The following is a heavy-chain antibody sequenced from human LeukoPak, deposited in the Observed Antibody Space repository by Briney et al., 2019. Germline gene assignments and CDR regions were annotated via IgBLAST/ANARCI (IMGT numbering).Heavy chain of an antibody. CDR2: INHSGST. CDR1: GESFSGYY. D-gene: IGHD3-9*01. V-gene: IGHV4-34*01. CDR3: ARAPYYDILTGYRLDP. Sequence: PSETLSLTCAVYGESFSGYYWSWIRQPPGKGLEWIGEINHSGSTNYNPSLKSRVTISVDTSKNQFSLKLSSVTAADTAVYYCARAPYYDILTGYRLDPWGQGTLVTVSS. J-gene: IGHJ5*02.